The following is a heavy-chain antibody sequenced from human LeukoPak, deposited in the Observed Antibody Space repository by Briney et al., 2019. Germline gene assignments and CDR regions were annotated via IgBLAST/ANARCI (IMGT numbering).Heavy chain of an antibody. D-gene: IGHD6-19*01. CDR2: ISSSGSTI. J-gene: IGHJ5*02. CDR3: VGSSGWFLNWFDP. CDR1: GFTFSSYE. Sequence: GGSLRLSCAASGFTFSSYEMNWVRQAPGKGLEWVSYISSSGSTIYYADSVTGRFTISRDNAKNSLYLQMNSLRSEYTAVYYCVGSSGWFLNWFDPWGQGTLVTVSS. V-gene: IGHV3-48*03.